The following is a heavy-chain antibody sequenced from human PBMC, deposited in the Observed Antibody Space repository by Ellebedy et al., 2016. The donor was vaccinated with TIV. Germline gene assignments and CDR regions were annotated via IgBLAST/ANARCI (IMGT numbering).Heavy chain of an antibody. D-gene: IGHD3-22*01. V-gene: IGHV3-53*05. J-gene: IGHJ4*02. Sequence: GESLKISCAASGFTVSTNYMNWVRQAPGEGLEWVSVIYSGADGGDTYYADSVKGRFTISRDNSKNTVYLQMNRLRVDDTAVYYCAKDPRAFDSFTYPHYLDFWGQGTRVTVTS. CDR3: AKDPRAFDSFTYPHYLDF. CDR1: GFTVSTNY. CDR2: IYSGADGGDT.